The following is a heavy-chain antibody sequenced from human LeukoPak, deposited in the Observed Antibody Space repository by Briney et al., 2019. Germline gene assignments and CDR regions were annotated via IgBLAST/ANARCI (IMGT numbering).Heavy chain of an antibody. CDR1: GYTFTSYG. V-gene: IGHV1-69*04. CDR3: ARDRHESNAFDI. Sequence: SVKVSCKASGYTFTSYGISWVRQAPGQGLEWMGRIIPILGIANYAQKFQGRVTITADKSTSTAYMELSSLRSEDTAVYYCARDRHESNAFDIWGQGTMVTVSS. J-gene: IGHJ3*02. CDR2: IIPILGIA.